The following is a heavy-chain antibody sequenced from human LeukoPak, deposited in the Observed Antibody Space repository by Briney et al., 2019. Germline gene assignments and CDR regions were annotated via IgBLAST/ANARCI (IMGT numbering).Heavy chain of an antibody. CDR3: VRDLMYYYLGY. Sequence: GGSLRLSCAASGFTFSNYEMNWVRQAPGKGLEWLSYISSSGGIIDYADSVKGRFTISRDNAKNSLFLQMNSLTAEDTAIYYFVRDLMYYYLGYWGQGTMVTVSS. J-gene: IGHJ4*02. V-gene: IGHV3-48*03. CDR2: ISSSGGII. CDR1: GFTFSNYE. D-gene: IGHD2-8*01.